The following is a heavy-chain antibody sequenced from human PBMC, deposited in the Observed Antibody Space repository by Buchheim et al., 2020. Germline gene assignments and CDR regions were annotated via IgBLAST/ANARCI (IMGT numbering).Heavy chain of an antibody. J-gene: IGHJ5*02. Sequence: QVQLQESGPGLVKPSETLSLTCTVSGGFISGYYWNWIRQPPGKGLEWIGYIYSSGSTNYNPSLKSRVTISADSSRNHFSMRLSSVTAADTAVYYCTAGRNWFDPWGQGTL. V-gene: IGHV4-59*01. D-gene: IGHD1-26*01. CDR1: GGFISGYY. CDR2: IYSSGST. CDR3: TAGRNWFDP.